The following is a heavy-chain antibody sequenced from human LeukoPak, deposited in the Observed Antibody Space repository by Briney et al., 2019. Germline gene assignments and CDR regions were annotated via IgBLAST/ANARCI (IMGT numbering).Heavy chain of an antibody. J-gene: IGHJ3*02. CDR3: AMFSSSWINAFDI. Sequence: SETLSLTCTVSGGSISSYYWSWIRQHPGKGLEWIGYIYNSGSTYYNPSLKSRVTISVDTSKNQFSLKLSSVTAADTAVYYCAMFSSSWINAFDIWGQGTMVTVSS. CDR2: IYNSGST. V-gene: IGHV4-59*06. D-gene: IGHD6-13*01. CDR1: GGSISSYY.